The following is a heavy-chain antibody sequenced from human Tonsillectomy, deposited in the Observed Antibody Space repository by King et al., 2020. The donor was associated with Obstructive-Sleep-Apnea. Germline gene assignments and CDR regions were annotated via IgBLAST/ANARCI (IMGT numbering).Heavy chain of an antibody. CDR2: ISSTVTI. CDR3: ASGPRWLRSFDF. D-gene: IGHD5-24*01. J-gene: IGHJ4*02. CDR1: GFDFSAYS. V-gene: IGHV3-48*04. Sequence: VQLVESGGGLVQPGGPLRLSCAASGFDFSAYSMNWVRQAPGKGLEWVSYISSTVTIYYAGSVKGRFTISRDNAKNSLYLQMNSLRAEDTAVYYCASGPRWLRSFDFWGQGSLVTVSS.